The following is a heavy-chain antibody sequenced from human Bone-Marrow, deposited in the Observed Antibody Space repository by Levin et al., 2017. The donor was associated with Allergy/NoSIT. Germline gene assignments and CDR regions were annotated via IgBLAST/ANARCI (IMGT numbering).Heavy chain of an antibody. J-gene: IGHJ4*02. D-gene: IGHD6-19*01. V-gene: IGHV3-20*04. CDR1: GFTFDDYG. CDR3: ARWGPYSSGWYDPYYFDY. Sequence: GGSLRLSCAASGFTFDDYGMSWVRQAPGKGLEWVSGINWNGGSTGYADSVKGRFTISRDNAKNSLYLQMNSLRAEDTALYYCARWGPYSSGWYDPYYFDYWGQGTLVTVSS. CDR2: INWNGGST.